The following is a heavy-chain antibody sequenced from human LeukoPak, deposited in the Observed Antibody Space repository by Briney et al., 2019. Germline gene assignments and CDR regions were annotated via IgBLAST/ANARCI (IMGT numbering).Heavy chain of an antibody. V-gene: IGHV3-30*02. D-gene: IGHD1-26*01. J-gene: IGHJ2*01. CDR2: IRYDGSNK. Sequence: GGSLRLSCAASGSTFSSYGMHWVRQAPGKGLEWVAFIRYDGSNKYYADSVKGRFTISRDNSKNTLYLQMNSLRAEDTAVYYCAKDRASSWWYFDLWGRGTLVTVSS. CDR1: GSTFSSYG. CDR3: AKDRASSWWYFDL.